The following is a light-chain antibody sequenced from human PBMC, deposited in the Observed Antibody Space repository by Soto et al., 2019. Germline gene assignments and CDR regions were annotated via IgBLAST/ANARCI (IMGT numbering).Light chain of an antibody. J-gene: IGLJ1*01. V-gene: IGLV1-36*01. CDR2: YDD. CDR3: AAWDDSLNAYV. CDR1: SSNIGNNA. Sequence: QSVLTQPPSASATPGQRVTISCSGSSSNIGNNAVSWYQQLPGQPPKLLIYYDDLLPSGVSDRFSASKSGTSASLAISGLQSEEEADYYCAAWDDSLNAYVFGTGTKV.